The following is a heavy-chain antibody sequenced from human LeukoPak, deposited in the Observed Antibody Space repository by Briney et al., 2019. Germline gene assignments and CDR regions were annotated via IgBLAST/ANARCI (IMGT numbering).Heavy chain of an antibody. CDR2: IIPIFGTA. V-gene: IGHV1-69*06. D-gene: IGHD3-22*01. J-gene: IGHJ3*02. CDR3: ARQYYYDSSGYYDAFDI. Sequence: SVKVSCKASGGTFSSYAISWVRQAPGQGLEWMGGIIPIFGTANYAQKFQGRVTITADKSTSTAYMELSSLRSEDTAVCYCARQYYYDSSGYYDAFDIWGQGTMVTVSS. CDR1: GGTFSSYA.